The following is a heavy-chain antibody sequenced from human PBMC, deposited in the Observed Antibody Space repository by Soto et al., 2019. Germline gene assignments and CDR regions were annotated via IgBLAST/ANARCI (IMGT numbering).Heavy chain of an antibody. V-gene: IGHV6-1*01. CDR2: TYYRSKWYN. CDR3: ARDRGVIAARSYYYYYYSMDV. CDR1: GDSVSSNSAA. J-gene: IGHJ6*02. Sequence: SQTLSLTCAIAGDSVSSNSAAWNWIRQSPSRGLEWLGRTYYRSKWYNDYAVSAKSRITINPYTSKNQFSLQLNSGTPEDTAVYYCARDRGVIAARSYYYYYYSMDVWAKGPRSPSP. D-gene: IGHD6-6*01.